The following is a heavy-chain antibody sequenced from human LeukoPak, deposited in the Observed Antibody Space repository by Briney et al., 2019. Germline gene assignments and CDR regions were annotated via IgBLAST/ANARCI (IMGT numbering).Heavy chain of an antibody. CDR3: ARQLGIGAFDV. CDR1: GYILTNYG. V-gene: IGHV1-18*01. J-gene: IGHJ3*01. Sequence: ASVKVSCKASGYILTNYGISWVRQAPGQGPEWMGWVAAYSGNTKYAQKFQDRVTLTTDTPTSTAYMEVRSLRSDDTAVYYCARQLGIGAFDVWGQGTTVAVSS. CDR2: VAAYSGNT. D-gene: IGHD7-27*01.